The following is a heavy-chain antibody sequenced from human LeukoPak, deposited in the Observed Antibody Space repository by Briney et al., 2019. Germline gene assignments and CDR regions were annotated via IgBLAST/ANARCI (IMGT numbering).Heavy chain of an antibody. CDR3: ARDPPDYGNDYYVDV. Sequence: GGSLRLSCAASGFTFSDYYMSWIRQAPGKGLEWVSYISSSGSTIYYADSVKGRFTISRDNAKNSLYLQMNSLRAEDTAVYYCARDPPDYGNDYYVDVWGKGTTVTISS. CDR2: ISSSGSTI. V-gene: IGHV3-11*01. CDR1: GFTFSDYY. J-gene: IGHJ6*03. D-gene: IGHD4-17*01.